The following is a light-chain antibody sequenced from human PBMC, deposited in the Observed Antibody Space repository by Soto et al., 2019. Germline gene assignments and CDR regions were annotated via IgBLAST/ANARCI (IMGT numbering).Light chain of an antibody. CDR3: QSYDNTLSASV. CDR2: GSS. Sequence: QSVLTQPPSVSGAPGRRVTISCTGSSSNIGAGHVVHWYQQFPGRAPNLLIYGSSNRPSGVPDRFSGSKSGTSASLAITGLQAEDEADYYCQSYDNTLSASVFGGGTKVTVL. V-gene: IGLV1-40*01. CDR1: SSNIGAGHV. J-gene: IGLJ2*01.